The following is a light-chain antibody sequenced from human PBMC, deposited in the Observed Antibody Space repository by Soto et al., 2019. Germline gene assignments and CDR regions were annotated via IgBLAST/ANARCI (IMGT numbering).Light chain of an antibody. CDR2: GNS. V-gene: IGLV1-40*01. J-gene: IGLJ2*01. Sequence: QSVLTQPPSVSGAPGQRVTISCTGSSSNIGAGYDVQWYQQLPGTAPKLLIYGNSNRPSGVPDRFSGSKSGTSASLAITGLQAEDEADYSCQSYDSSLSGNVVFGGGTKLTVL. CDR3: QSYDSSLSGNVV. CDR1: SSNIGAGYD.